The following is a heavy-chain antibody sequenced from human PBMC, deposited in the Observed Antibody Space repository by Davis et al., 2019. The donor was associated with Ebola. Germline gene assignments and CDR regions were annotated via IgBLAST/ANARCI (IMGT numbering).Heavy chain of an antibody. Sequence: HTGGSLRLSCAASGFTFSSYWMHWVRQAPGKGLVWVSRINSDGSSTSYADSVKGRFTISRDNAKNTLYLQMNSLRAEDTAVYYCARDKVGVIAAPAYYYYGMDVWGQGTTVTVSS. V-gene: IGHV3-74*01. J-gene: IGHJ6*02. D-gene: IGHD6-13*01. CDR3: ARDKVGVIAAPAYYYYGMDV. CDR1: GFTFSSYW. CDR2: INSDGSST.